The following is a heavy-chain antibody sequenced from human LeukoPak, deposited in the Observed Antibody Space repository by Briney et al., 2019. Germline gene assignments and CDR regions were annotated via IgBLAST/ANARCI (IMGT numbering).Heavy chain of an antibody. D-gene: IGHD6-19*01. CDR2: IYYGGSNK. V-gene: IGHV3-33*01. J-gene: IGHJ4*02. CDR1: GFTFSNYG. CDR3: ARVQYSSGRAFYFDY. Sequence: GGSLRLSCAASGFTFSNYGMHWVRQAPGKGLEWVAVIYYGGSNKYYADSVKGRFTISRDDPKNTLYLQMNSLGADDTAVYYCARVQYSSGRAFYFDYWGQGTLVTVSS.